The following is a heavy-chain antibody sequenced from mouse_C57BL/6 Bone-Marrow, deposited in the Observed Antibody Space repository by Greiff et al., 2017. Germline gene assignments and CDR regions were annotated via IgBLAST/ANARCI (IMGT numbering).Heavy chain of an antibody. CDR1: GYSITSGYD. D-gene: IGHD1-1*01. V-gene: IGHV3-1*01. CDR3: ARESPHYYGSSYGDYSDY. CDR2: ISYSGST. J-gene: IGHJ2*01. Sequence: EVKLVESGPGMVKPSQSLSLTCTVTGYSITSGYDWHWIRHFPGNKLEWMGYISYSGSTNYNPSLKSRISITHDTSKNHFFLKLNSVTTEDTATYYCARESPHYYGSSYGDYSDYWGQGTTLTVSS.